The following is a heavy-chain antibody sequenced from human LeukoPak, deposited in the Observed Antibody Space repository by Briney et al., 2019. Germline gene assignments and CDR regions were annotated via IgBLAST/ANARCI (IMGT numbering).Heavy chain of an antibody. CDR3: AKADGSGSYHTHDY. D-gene: IGHD3-10*01. J-gene: IGHJ4*02. CDR1: GFTFSIYG. Sequence: GGSLRLSCAASGFTFSIYGMHWVRQAPGKGLEWVAFIRYDGSNKYYADPVKGRFTISRDNSKNTLYLQMNSLRAEDTAVYYCAKADGSGSYHTHDYWGQGTLVTVSS. CDR2: IRYDGSNK. V-gene: IGHV3-30*02.